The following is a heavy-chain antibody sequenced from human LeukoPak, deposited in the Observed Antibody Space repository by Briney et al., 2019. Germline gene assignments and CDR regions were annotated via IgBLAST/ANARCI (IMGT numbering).Heavy chain of an antibody. CDR3: AKDKNYYGRRPFDY. V-gene: IGHV3-23*01. J-gene: IGHJ4*02. Sequence: GGSLRLSCAASGFTFSSYAMGWVRQAPGKGLEWVSGISGSGDSTDYADSVKGRFTISRDNSKNTVHLRMNSLRAEDTAVYYCAKDKNYYGRRPFDYWGQGTLVTVSS. D-gene: IGHD3-10*01. CDR1: GFTFSSYA. CDR2: ISGSGDST.